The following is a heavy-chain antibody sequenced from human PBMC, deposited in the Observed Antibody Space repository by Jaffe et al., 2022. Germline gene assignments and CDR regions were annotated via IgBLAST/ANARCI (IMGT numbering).Heavy chain of an antibody. D-gene: IGHD3-9*01. CDR2: IYYSGST. CDR1: GGSISSYY. V-gene: IGHV4-59*01. CDR3: ARDYGDILTGYYAFDI. J-gene: IGHJ3*02. Sequence: QVQLQESGPGLVKPSETLSLTCTVSGGSISSYYWSWIRQPPGKGLEWIGYIYYSGSTNYNPSLKSRVTISVDTSKNQFSLKLSSVTAADTAVYYCARDYGDILTGYYAFDIWGQGTMVTVSS.